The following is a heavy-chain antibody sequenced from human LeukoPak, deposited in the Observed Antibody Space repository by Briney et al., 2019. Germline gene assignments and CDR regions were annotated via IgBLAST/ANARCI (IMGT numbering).Heavy chain of an antibody. CDR3: AIKWDLYWFDP. D-gene: IGHD1-26*01. J-gene: IGHJ5*02. CDR1: GYSFSSYW. Sequence: SFKGSGYSFSSYWIGWVRQMPGKGLEWMGIIYPGDCDTRYSPAFQGQVTISADKSISTAYLQWSSLKASDTAMYYCAIKWDLYWFDPWGQGTLVTVSS. V-gene: IGHV5-51*01. CDR2: IYPGDCDT.